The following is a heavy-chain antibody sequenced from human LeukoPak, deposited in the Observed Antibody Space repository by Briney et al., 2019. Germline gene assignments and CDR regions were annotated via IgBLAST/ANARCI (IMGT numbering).Heavy chain of an antibody. CDR3: ARVRYGDYTG. Sequence: GGSLRLSCAASGFTFSTYWMHWVRQAPGKGLVWVARLSSDGTTTTYAESVKGRFIISRDNVRNTLYLQMHSLRVEDTAVYYCARVRYGDYTGWGQGTLVTVFS. CDR2: LSSDGTTT. J-gene: IGHJ4*02. V-gene: IGHV3-74*01. D-gene: IGHD3-3*01. CDR1: GFTFSTYW.